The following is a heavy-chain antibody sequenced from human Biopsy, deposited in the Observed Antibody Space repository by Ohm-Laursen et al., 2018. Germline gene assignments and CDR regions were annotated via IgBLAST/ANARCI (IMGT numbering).Heavy chain of an antibody. Sequence: SLRLSCAASGFTFNDYAMHWVRQAPGKGLEWVSGISWNSNNIVYADSVKGRFTISRDNARNSLYLQIKSLRTDDTAFYYCAKDTFADLRGPSGWYGFDYWGQGTMVTVSS. CDR1: GFTFNDYA. CDR3: AKDTFADLRGPSGWYGFDY. D-gene: IGHD6-19*01. V-gene: IGHV3-9*01. CDR2: ISWNSNNI. J-gene: IGHJ4*02.